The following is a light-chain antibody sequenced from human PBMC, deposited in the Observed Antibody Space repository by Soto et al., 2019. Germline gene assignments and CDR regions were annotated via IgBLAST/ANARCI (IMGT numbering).Light chain of an antibody. Sequence: QSLLTQPGSVSGSPGQSVTISCTGTSSDVGGYNFVSWYQQHPDKAPKLMIYDVTKRPSGVPDRFSGSKSGNTASRTISGLQAEDEAVYYCCSYAGSYIPYVFGTGTKVTVL. CDR3: CSYAGSYIPYV. CDR1: SSDVGGYNF. J-gene: IGLJ1*01. V-gene: IGLV2-11*01. CDR2: DVT.